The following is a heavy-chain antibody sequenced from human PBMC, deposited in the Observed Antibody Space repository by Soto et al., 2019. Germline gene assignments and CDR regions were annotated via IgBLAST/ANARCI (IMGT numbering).Heavy chain of an antibody. Sequence: GGSLRLSCAASGFTFSSYAMSWVRQAPGKGLEWVSAISGSGGSTYYADSVKGRFTISRDNSKNTLYLQMNSLRAEDTAVYYCAKGSIAARLSWLDPWGEGALVTVYS. CDR2: ISGSGGST. V-gene: IGHV3-23*01. J-gene: IGHJ5*02. CDR3: AKGSIAARLSWLDP. CDR1: GFTFSSYA. D-gene: IGHD6-6*01.